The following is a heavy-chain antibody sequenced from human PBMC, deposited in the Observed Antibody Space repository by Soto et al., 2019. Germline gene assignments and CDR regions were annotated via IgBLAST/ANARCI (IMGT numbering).Heavy chain of an antibody. CDR1: GYTFTSYG. V-gene: IGHV1-18*01. J-gene: IGHJ6*02. CDR3: PRDIHVACIMTSWLALGTYYYGMDV. Sequence: QVQLVQSGAEVKKPGASVKVSCKASGYTFTSYGISWVRQAPGQGLEWMGWISAYNGNTNYAQKLQGRVTMTTDTSTSTAYMELRSLRYDDTAVYYCPRDIHVACIMTSWLALGTYYYGMDVWGQGTTVNVSS. D-gene: IGHD2-2*01. CDR2: ISAYNGNT.